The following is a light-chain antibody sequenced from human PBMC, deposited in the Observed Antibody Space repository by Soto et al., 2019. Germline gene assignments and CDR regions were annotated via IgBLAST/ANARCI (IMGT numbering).Light chain of an antibody. Sequence: DIQMTQSPSSLSASVGNRFSITCRASQGISNYLAWYQQKPGKVPKVLIYAASTLQPGVPSRLSGSGSGTDFTLTINSLQPDDTATYYCQNYDSAPITFGQGTLEIK. J-gene: IGKJ5*01. CDR3: QNYDSAPIT. V-gene: IGKV1-27*01. CDR2: AAS. CDR1: QGISNY.